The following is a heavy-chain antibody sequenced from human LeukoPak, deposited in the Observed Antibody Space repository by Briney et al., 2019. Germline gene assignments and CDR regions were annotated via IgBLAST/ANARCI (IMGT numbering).Heavy chain of an antibody. CDR3: ARDQGRGGAAGDS. Sequence: GGSLRLSCAASGFTFSTYWMHWVRQAPGKGLVWVSCINSDGSSPSYADSVKGRFTISRDNAKNSLYLQMNSLRAEDTAVYYCARDQGRGGAAGDSWGQGTLVTVSS. CDR2: INSDGSSP. J-gene: IGHJ4*02. D-gene: IGHD5-12*01. CDR1: GFTFSTYW. V-gene: IGHV3-74*01.